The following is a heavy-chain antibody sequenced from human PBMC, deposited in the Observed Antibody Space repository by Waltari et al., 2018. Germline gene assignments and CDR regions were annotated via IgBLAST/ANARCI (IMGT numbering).Heavy chain of an antibody. Sequence: QFQQVEAGGGVVQPGMSLTPSGAASGFTFRSYGRHWARQAPGKGLEWLALISYDAMTEYYADSVKGRFTVSRDNSKNLAFLQLNSLRPEDTAMYFCANAPSGGRFSVPGIDYWGQGTLVTVSS. CDR1: GFTFRSYG. D-gene: IGHD2-15*01. V-gene: IGHV3-30*18. CDR2: ISYDAMTE. CDR3: ANAPSGGRFSVPGIDY. J-gene: IGHJ4*02.